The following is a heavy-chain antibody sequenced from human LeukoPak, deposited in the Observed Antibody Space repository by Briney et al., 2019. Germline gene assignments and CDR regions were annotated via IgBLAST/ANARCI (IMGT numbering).Heavy chain of an antibody. CDR1: GFTFSSYS. J-gene: IGHJ3*02. Sequence: GGSLRLSCAASGFTFSSYSMNWVRQAPGKGLEWVSSISSSSSYIYYADSVKGRFTISRDNAKNSLYLQMNSLRAEDTAVYYCARNSAGSYFAFDIWGQGTMVTVSS. D-gene: IGHD1-26*01. V-gene: IGHV3-21*01. CDR2: ISSSSSYI. CDR3: ARNSAGSYFAFDI.